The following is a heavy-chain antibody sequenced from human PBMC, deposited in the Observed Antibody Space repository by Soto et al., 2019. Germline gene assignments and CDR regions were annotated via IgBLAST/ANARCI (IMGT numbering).Heavy chain of an antibody. CDR3: AKQKDLTPHFGDY. D-gene: IGHD3-10*01. J-gene: IGHJ4*02. V-gene: IGHV3-23*01. CDR2: ISGSGDST. Sequence: PGGSLRLSCAASGFTFSSYAMSWVRQVPGKGLEWVSGISGSGDSTYYADSVKGRFTISTDNSKNTLYLQMNNLRAEDTAIYYCAKQKDLTPHFGDYWGQGILVTVPQ. CDR1: GFTFSSYA.